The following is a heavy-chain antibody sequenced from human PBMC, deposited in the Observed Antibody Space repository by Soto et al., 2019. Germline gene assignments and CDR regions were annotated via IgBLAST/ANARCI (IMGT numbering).Heavy chain of an antibody. CDR1: GFTFGDYA. CDR2: ISGGAGST. CDR3: AKFGCSGGNCYYFDF. V-gene: IGHV3-23*01. D-gene: IGHD2-15*01. J-gene: IGHJ4*02. Sequence: GGSLRLSCTASGFTFGDYAMSWFRQAPGKGLEWVSSISGGAGSTYYADSVKGRFTISRDNSKNTLYLQMNSLRAEDTSIYYCAKFGCSGGNCYYFDFWGQGTLVTVSS.